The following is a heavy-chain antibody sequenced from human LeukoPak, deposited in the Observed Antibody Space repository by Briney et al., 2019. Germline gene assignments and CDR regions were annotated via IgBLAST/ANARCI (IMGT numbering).Heavy chain of an antibody. J-gene: IGHJ4*02. CDR3: AKDTPLCYFDY. V-gene: IGHV3-30*02. CDR1: GFTFSSYG. Sequence: GGSLRLSCAASGFTFSSYGMHWIRQAPGKGLEWVAFIRNDGTIIYNADSVKGRFTISRDNSKNTLYLQMNSLRADDTAVYYCAKDTPLCYFDYWGQGTLVTVSS. CDR2: IRNDGTII. D-gene: IGHD3-16*01.